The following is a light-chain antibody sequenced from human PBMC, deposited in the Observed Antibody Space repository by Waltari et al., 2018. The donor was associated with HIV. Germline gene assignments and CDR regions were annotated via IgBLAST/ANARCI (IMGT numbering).Light chain of an antibody. CDR2: SND. CDR3: AAWDDSLNGVV. Sequence: QSVLTQPPSASGTPGQGVTISCSGSTSNIGQNTVNWYQQFPGTAHKLLIYSNDQRPSGVPDRFSGSKSGTSASLAISGLQSEDDTDYYCAAWDDSLNGVVFGGGTKLTVL. V-gene: IGLV1-44*01. J-gene: IGLJ2*01. CDR1: TSNIGQNT.